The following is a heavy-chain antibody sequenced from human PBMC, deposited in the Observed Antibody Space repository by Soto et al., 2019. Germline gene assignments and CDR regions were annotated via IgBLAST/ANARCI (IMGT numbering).Heavy chain of an antibody. CDR3: ARMSHYDILTGSHSDY. CDR2: IIPILGIA. V-gene: IGHV1-69*04. J-gene: IGHJ4*02. Sequence: ASVKVSCKASGGTFSSYAISWVRQAPGQGLEWMGRIIPILGIANYAQKFQGRVTITADKSTSTAYMELSSLRSEDTAVYYCARMSHYDILTGSHSDYWGQGTLVTVSS. CDR1: GGTFSSYA. D-gene: IGHD3-9*01.